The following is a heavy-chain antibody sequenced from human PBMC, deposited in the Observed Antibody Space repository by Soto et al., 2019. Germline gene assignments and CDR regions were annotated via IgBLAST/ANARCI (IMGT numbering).Heavy chain of an antibody. D-gene: IGHD6-6*01. CDR2: ISYDGSNK. CDR3: AKDLVVDSSDY. CDR1: GFTFSSYG. Sequence: PGGSLRLSCAASGFTFSSYGMHWVRQAPGMGLEWVAVISYDGSNKYYADSVKGRFTISRDNSKNTLYLQMNSLRAEDTAVYYCAKDLVVDSSDYWGQGTLVTVSS. V-gene: IGHV3-30*18. J-gene: IGHJ4*02.